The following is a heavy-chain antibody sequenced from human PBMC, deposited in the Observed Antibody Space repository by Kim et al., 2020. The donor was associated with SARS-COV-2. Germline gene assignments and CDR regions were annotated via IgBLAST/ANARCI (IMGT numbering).Heavy chain of an antibody. D-gene: IGHD3-16*01. CDR1: GFTFSSYS. CDR2: ISSSSSTI. J-gene: IGHJ6*02. CDR3: ARDLIGDYYYGMDV. V-gene: IGHV3-48*02. Sequence: GGSLRLSCAASGFTFSSYSMNWVRQAPGKGLDWVSYISSSSSTIYYADSVKGRFTISRDNAKNSLYLQMNSLRDEDTAVYYCARDLIGDYYYGMDVWGQGTTVTVSS.